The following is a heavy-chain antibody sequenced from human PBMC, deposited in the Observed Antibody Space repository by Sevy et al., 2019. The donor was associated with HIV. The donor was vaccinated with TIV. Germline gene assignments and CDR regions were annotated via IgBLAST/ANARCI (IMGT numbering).Heavy chain of an antibody. Sequence: GGSLRLSCAASGFTFSSYWMHWVRQAPGKGLVWVSRINSDGTSTSYADSVKGRFTISRDNAKNTVFLQVNSLRAEDTATYYCARPSRTVPTGAFDSWGQGTLVTVSS. CDR3: ARPSRTVPTGAFDS. CDR2: INSDGTST. CDR1: GFTFSSYW. J-gene: IGHJ4*02. V-gene: IGHV3-74*01. D-gene: IGHD2-2*01.